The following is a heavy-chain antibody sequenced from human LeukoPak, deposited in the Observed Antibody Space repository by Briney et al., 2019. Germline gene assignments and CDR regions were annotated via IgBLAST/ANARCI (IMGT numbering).Heavy chain of an antibody. CDR2: IYYSGNT. CDR3: ANSANYGGNSGYFDY. D-gene: IGHD4-23*01. Sequence: GWIRQPPGKGLEWIGSIYYSGNTYYNPSLKSRVTISIDTSKNQFSLKLSSVTAADTAVYYCANSANYGGNSGYFDYWGQGTLVTVSS. V-gene: IGHV4-39*01. J-gene: IGHJ4*02.